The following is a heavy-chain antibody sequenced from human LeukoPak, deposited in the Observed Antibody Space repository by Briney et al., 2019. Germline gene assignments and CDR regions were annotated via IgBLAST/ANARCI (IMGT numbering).Heavy chain of an antibody. CDR3: ARGENSKTYPVSGY. CDR1: GFTFSSYG. CDR2: ISNDGSSK. V-gene: IGHV3-30*03. D-gene: IGHD2/OR15-2a*01. Sequence: GGSLRLSCVASGFTFSSYGVHWVRQAPGKGMEWVAVISNDGSSKYYTDSVKGRVTIARDNSKNTLYLQMNSLKAEDTAVYYCARGENSKTYPVSGYWGRGTLVTVSS. J-gene: IGHJ4*02.